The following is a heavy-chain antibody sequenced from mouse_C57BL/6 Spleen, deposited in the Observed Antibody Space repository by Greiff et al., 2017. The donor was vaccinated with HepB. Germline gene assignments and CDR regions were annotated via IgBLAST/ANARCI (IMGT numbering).Heavy chain of an antibody. D-gene: IGHD3-2*02. CDR1: GFNIKDYY. V-gene: IGHV14-2*01. Sequence: VHVKQSGAELVKPGASVKLSCTASGFNIKDYYMHWVKQRTEQGLEWIGRIDPEDGETKYAPKFQGKATITADTSSNTAYLQLSSLTAEDTAVYYCARCSSGYGDWFAYWGQGTLVTVSA. J-gene: IGHJ3*01. CDR3: ARCSSGYGDWFAY. CDR2: IDPEDGET.